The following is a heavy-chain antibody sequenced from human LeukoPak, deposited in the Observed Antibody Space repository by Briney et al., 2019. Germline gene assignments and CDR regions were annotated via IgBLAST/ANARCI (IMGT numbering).Heavy chain of an antibody. D-gene: IGHD4-17*01. CDR1: GFIFSDNY. CDR2: IYSGGTT. V-gene: IGHV3-53*01. Sequence: GGSLRLSCAASGFIFSDNYMSWVRQAPGKGLEWVSIIYSGGTTYYADSVKGRFSISRDNSKSTIYLQMNSLRAEDTAVYYCARAVTVTTIFDYWGQGTLVTVSS. J-gene: IGHJ4*02. CDR3: ARAVTVTTIFDY.